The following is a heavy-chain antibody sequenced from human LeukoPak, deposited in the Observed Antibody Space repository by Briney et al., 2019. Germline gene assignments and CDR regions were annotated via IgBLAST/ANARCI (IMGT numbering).Heavy chain of an antibody. J-gene: IGHJ4*02. CDR2: ISGSGGRT. CDR3: AKPGIVGARYYFDY. CDR1: GFTFISYA. Sequence: GGSLRLSCAASGFTFISYAMSWVRQAPGKGLEWVSSISGSGGRTSYADSVQGRFTTSRDNSKNTLYLELNSLRAEDTAVYYCAKPGIVGARYYFDYWGQGTLVTVSS. V-gene: IGHV3-23*01. D-gene: IGHD1-26*01.